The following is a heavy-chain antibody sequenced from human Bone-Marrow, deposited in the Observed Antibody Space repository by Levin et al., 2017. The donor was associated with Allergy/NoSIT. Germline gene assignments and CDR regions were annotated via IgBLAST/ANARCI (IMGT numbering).Heavy chain of an antibody. CDR3: ATGYSGYLKL. CDR1: GDTFSRYS. J-gene: IGHJ4*02. D-gene: IGHD5-12*01. V-gene: IGHV1-69*02. Sequence: SVKVSCKASGDTFSRYSNYWVRQAPGQGLEWMGRLNPILEIANYAQKFQGRVTITADKSTNTAYMEMTSLRSDDTAIYYCATGYSGYLKLWGQGTLVTVSS. CDR2: LNPILEIA.